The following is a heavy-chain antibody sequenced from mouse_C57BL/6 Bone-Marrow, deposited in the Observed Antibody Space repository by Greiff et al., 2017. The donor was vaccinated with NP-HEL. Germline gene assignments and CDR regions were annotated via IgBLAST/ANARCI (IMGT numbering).Heavy chain of an antibody. CDR3: APGLITTVVEGYFDV. V-gene: IGHV14-3*01. J-gene: IGHJ1*03. Sequence: EVQLQQSVAELVRPGASVKLSCTASGFNIKNTYMHWVKQRPEQGLEWIGRIDPANGNTKYAPKFQGKATITADTSSNTAYLQLSSLTSEDTAIYYCAPGLITTVVEGYFDVWGTGTTVTVSS. CDR1: GFNIKNTY. CDR2: IDPANGNT. D-gene: IGHD1-1*01.